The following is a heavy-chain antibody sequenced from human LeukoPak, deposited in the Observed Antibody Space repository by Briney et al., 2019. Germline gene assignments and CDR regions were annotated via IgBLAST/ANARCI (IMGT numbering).Heavy chain of an antibody. V-gene: IGHV4-59*01. Sequence: PSETLSLTCTVSGGSISSYYWSWIRQPPGKGLEWIGYIYYSGSTNYNPSLKSRVTISVDTSKNQFSLKLSSVTAADTAVYYCARVGIAAAGNKNWFDPWGQGTLVTVSS. J-gene: IGHJ5*02. CDR1: GGSISSYY. CDR2: IYYSGST. CDR3: ARVGIAAAGNKNWFDP. D-gene: IGHD6-13*01.